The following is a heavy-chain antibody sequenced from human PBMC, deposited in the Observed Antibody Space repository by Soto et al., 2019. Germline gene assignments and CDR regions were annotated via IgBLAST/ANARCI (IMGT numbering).Heavy chain of an antibody. V-gene: IGHV1-69*13. Sequence: ASVKVSCKASGGTFSTYAISWVRQAPGQGLEWMGGIIPVFGTPNYAQKFQGRVTITADESTSTAYMELSSLRSEDTAVYYCAQGGHSSSDAFDIWGQGTMVTVSS. CDR2: IIPVFGTP. D-gene: IGHD6-6*01. CDR3: AQGGHSSSDAFDI. J-gene: IGHJ3*02. CDR1: GGTFSTYA.